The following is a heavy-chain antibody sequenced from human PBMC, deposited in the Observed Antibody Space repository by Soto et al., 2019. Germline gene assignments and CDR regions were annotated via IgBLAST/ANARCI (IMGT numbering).Heavy chain of an antibody. D-gene: IGHD6-19*01. V-gene: IGHV2-5*02. CDR2: IYWDDDK. Sequence: QITLKESGPTLVKPTQTLTLTCTFYGFSLSSTRVAVGWIRQPPGKALEWLALIYWDDDKRYSPFLKSRLTIXXXTXQNQVVLTMTNMDPVDTATYYCAHSVVAGLGYYFDYWGQGTLVTVSS. CDR1: GFSLSSTRVA. CDR3: AHSVVAGLGYYFDY. J-gene: IGHJ4*02.